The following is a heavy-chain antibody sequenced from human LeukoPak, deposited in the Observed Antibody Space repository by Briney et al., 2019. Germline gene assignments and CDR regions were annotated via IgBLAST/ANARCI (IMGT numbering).Heavy chain of an antibody. Sequence: SETLSLTCAVYGGSFSGYYWSWIRRPPGKGLEWIGEINHSGSTNYNPSLKSRVTISVDTSKNQFSLKLSSVTAADTAVYYCARRPHSYSGWPPYYFDYWGRGTLVTVSS. D-gene: IGHD6-19*01. CDR2: INHSGST. CDR1: GGSFSGYY. CDR3: ARRPHSYSGWPPYYFDY. V-gene: IGHV4-34*01. J-gene: IGHJ4*02.